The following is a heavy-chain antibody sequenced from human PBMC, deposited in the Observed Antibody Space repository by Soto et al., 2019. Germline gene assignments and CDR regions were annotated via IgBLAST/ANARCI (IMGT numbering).Heavy chain of an antibody. Sequence: GGSLRLSCTASGFTFSNSGMHWVRQAPGKGLEWVSSISSSSSYIYYADSVKGRFTISRDNAKNSLYLQMNSLRVEDTAVYYCASLVTAEIQSAGYWGQGPLVTVSS. D-gene: IGHD6-6*01. J-gene: IGHJ4*02. CDR2: ISSSSSYI. CDR1: GFTFSNSG. CDR3: ASLVTAEIQSAGY. V-gene: IGHV3-21*01.